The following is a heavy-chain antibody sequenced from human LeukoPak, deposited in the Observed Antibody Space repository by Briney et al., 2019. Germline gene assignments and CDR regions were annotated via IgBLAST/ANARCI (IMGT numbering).Heavy chain of an antibody. D-gene: IGHD5-24*01. CDR1: GGTFSSYA. J-gene: IGHJ4*02. CDR2: IILIFGTA. V-gene: IGHV1-69*06. Sequence: SVKVSCKASGGTFSSYAISWVRQAPGQGLEWMGGIILIFGTANYAQKFQGRVTITADKSTSTAYMELSSLRSEDTAVYYCARDMGDGGSGALFDYWGKGPLVTVSS. CDR3: ARDMGDGGSGALFDY.